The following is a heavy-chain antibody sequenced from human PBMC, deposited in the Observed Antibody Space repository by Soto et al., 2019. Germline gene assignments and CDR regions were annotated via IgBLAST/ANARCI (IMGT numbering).Heavy chain of an antibody. CDR3: AKDLLPIRGTTDWYY. CDR2: ISGSGGST. CDR1: GFTFSNYA. D-gene: IGHD1-7*01. J-gene: IGHJ4*02. Sequence: GGSLRLSCAAAGFTFSNYAMSWVRQAPGKGLEWVSAISGSGGSTYYADSVKGRFTISRDNSKNTLYLQMNNLGAEDTAVYYCAKDLLPIRGTTDWYYWGQGTLLTVSS. V-gene: IGHV3-23*01.